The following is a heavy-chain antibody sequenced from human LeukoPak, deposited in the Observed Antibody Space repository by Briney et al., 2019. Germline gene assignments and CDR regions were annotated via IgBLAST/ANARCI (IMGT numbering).Heavy chain of an antibody. J-gene: IGHJ4*02. CDR2: IYYIGST. CDR1: GDSISSSTYY. Sequence: PSETLSLTCTVSGDSISSSTYYWGWIRQPPGKGLEWIGSIYYIGSTYYNPSLKSRVTISVDTSKNQFSLKLTSVTAADTAVYYCAGLYTSGSYYGYWGQGTLVTVSS. CDR3: AGLYTSGSYYGY. D-gene: IGHD3-10*01. V-gene: IGHV4-39*01.